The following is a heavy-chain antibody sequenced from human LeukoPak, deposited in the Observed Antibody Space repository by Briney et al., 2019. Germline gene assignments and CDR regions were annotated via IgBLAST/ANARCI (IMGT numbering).Heavy chain of an antibody. D-gene: IGHD3-10*01. V-gene: IGHV3-48*03. CDR2: ISSSGSTI. CDR3: ARATYYYGSGSQPMYDY. J-gene: IGHJ4*02. CDR1: GFTFSSYV. Sequence: PGGSLRLSCAASGFTFSSYVMNWVRQAPGKGLEWVSYISSSGSTIYYADSVKGRFTISRDNAKNSLYLQMNSLRAEDTAVYYCARATYYYGSGSQPMYDYWGQGTLVTVSS.